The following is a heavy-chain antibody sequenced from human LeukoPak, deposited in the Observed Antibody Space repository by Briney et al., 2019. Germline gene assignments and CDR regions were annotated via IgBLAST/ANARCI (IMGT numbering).Heavy chain of an antibody. D-gene: IGHD4/OR15-4a*01. Sequence: SETLSLTCTVSGGSISSSSYYWGWIRQPPGKGLEWIGNIFYRGSTYYNPSLKSRVTLSLDTSKNQFSLKLSSVTAADTAVYYCARDMVEGYGLDVWGQGTTVTVSS. CDR3: ARDMVEGYGLDV. CDR1: GGSISSSSYY. CDR2: IFYRGST. J-gene: IGHJ6*02. V-gene: IGHV4-39*07.